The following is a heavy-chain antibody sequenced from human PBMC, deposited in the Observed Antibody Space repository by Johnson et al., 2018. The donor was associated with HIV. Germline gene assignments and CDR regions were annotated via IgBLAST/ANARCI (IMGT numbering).Heavy chain of an antibody. Sequence: VHLVESGGGLVQPGGSLRLSCAASGFTVSSNYMSWVRQAPGKGLEWVSGINWSGASAGYADSVKGRFTISRDNGKNSLYLQMNSLGVEDTAIYYCVKDKDAFDIWGQGTMVTVSS. CDR3: VKDKDAFDI. CDR2: INWSGASA. CDR1: GFTVSSNY. J-gene: IGHJ3*02. V-gene: IGHV3-20*04.